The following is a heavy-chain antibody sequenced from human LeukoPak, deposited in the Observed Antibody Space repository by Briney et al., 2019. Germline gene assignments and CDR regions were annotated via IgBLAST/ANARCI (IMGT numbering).Heavy chain of an antibody. CDR1: GGSISTSSYY. D-gene: IGHD3-22*01. J-gene: IGHJ4*02. CDR2: IYYGGST. V-gene: IGHV4-39*01. CDR3: ARDTSGYYSFDY. Sequence: SETLSLTCTVSGGSISTSSYYWGWIRQPPGKGLEWLGSIYYGGSTYYDPSLKSRVTISVDTSKNQFSLKLTSVTAADTAIYYCARDTSGYYSFDYWGQGTLLTVSS.